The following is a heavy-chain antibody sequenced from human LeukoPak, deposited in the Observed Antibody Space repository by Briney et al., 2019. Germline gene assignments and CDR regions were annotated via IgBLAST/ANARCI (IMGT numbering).Heavy chain of an antibody. CDR1: GFTFSSYH. J-gene: IGHJ4*02. V-gene: IGHV3-69-1*01. CDR3: ARDYCGGDCYSGPAGY. CDR2: ISSGSTI. D-gene: IGHD2-21*02. Sequence: GGSLRLSCAVSGFTFSSYHMNWVRQAPGKGLEWVSSISSGSTIYYADSVKGRFTISRDNAKNSLYLQMNSLRAEDTAVYYRARDYCGGDCYSGPAGYWGQGTLVTVSS.